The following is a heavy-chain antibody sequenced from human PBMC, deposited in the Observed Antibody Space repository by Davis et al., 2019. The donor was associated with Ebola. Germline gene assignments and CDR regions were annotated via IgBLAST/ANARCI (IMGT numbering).Heavy chain of an antibody. D-gene: IGHD3-10*01. Sequence: PSETLSLTCTVSGGSINDYYWSWIRQPAGKGLEWIGRIYTSGSTNYNPSLKSRVTMTVNTSKNQFSLRLRSVTAADTAVYYCTRDRSWQARGGFDYWGQGTMVTVSS. J-gene: IGHJ4*02. CDR1: GGSINDYY. V-gene: IGHV4-4*07. CDR2: IYTSGST. CDR3: TRDRSWQARGGFDY.